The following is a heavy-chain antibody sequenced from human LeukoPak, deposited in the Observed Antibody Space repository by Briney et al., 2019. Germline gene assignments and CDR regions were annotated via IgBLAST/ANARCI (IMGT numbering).Heavy chain of an antibody. CDR1: GFTFQDYA. J-gene: IGHJ4*02. D-gene: IGHD6-19*01. CDR2: ISWNSGTI. V-gene: IGHV3-9*01. CDR3: AKDSGSGWHVLGYLDY. Sequence: SLRLSCAASGFTFQDYAMHWVRQAPGKGLEWVSGISWNSGTIVYAASVKGRFTISRDNAKNSLYLQMNSLRPEDTALYYCAKDSGSGWHVLGYLDYWGQGTLVTVSS.